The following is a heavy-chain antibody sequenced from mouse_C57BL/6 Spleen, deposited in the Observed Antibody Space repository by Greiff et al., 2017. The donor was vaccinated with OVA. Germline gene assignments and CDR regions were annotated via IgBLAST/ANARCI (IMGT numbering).Heavy chain of an antibody. CDR3: VYYYGSSYEGRFDY. D-gene: IGHD1-1*01. Sequence: QVQLQQSGPELVKPGASVKISCKASGYSFTSYYIHWVKQRPGQGLEWIGWIYPGSGNTKYNEKFKGKATLTADTSSSTAYMQLSSLTSEDSAVYYCVYYYGSSYEGRFDYWGQGTTLTVSS. CDR1: GYSFTSYY. V-gene: IGHV1-66*01. CDR2: IYPGSGNT. J-gene: IGHJ2*01.